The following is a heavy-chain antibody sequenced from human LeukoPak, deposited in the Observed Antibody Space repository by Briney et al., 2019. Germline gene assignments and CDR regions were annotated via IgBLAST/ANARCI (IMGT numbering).Heavy chain of an antibody. CDR2: IYHSGNT. J-gene: IGHJ4*02. CDR3: ATGGTYFDF. V-gene: IGHV4-38-2*01. D-gene: IGHD3-16*01. Sequence: PSETLSLTCAVSGYSISSGYYWGWIRQPPGKGLEWIGSIYHSGNTYYNPSLKSRVTISLHTSKNQFSLKLSSVTAAKTSVYYCATGGTYFDFWGQGTLVTVSA. CDR1: GYSISSGYY.